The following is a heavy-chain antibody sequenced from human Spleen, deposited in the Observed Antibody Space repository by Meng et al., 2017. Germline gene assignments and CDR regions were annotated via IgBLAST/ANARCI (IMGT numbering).Heavy chain of an antibody. J-gene: IGHJ4*02. CDR1: GGSFSGYY. CDR3: ARARYGSGSWIDY. D-gene: IGHD3-10*01. CDR2: INHSGTT. Sequence: ESLKISCAVYGGSFSGYYWSWIRQPPGKGLEWIGEINHSGTTNYNPSLKSRVNISVDTSKNQFSLKLTSVIAADTAAYYCARARYGSGSWIDYWGQGALVTVSS. V-gene: IGHV4-34*01.